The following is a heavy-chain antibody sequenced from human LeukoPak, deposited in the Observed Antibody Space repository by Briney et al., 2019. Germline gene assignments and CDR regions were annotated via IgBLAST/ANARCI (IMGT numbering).Heavy chain of an antibody. V-gene: IGHV6-1*01. CDR1: GDSVSSNGAA. J-gene: IGHJ3*02. D-gene: IGHD3-3*01. Sequence: SHTLSLTCAISGDSVSSNGAAWNWIRQSPSRGLEWLGRTYYRSKWYNDYAVSVKSRISINPDTSKNQFSLRLSSVTAADTAVYYCASPRITIFSGVTHGAFDIWGQGTMVTVSS. CDR2: TYYRSKWYN. CDR3: ASPRITIFSGVTHGAFDI.